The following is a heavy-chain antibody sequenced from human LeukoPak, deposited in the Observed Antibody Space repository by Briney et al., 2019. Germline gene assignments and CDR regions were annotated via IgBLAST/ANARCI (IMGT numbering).Heavy chain of an antibody. CDR2: IRSKAYGVTT. CDR1: GFTFGDYA. V-gene: IGHV3-49*04. Sequence: GGSLRLSCTASGFTFGDYAVSWVRQAPGKGLEWVGFIRSKAYGVTTEYAASVKGRFTISRDDSKSIAFLQMNSLKTEDTAVYHCSREPGYYIDYWGQGTLVTVSS. J-gene: IGHJ4*02. D-gene: IGHD6-13*01. CDR3: SREPGYYIDY.